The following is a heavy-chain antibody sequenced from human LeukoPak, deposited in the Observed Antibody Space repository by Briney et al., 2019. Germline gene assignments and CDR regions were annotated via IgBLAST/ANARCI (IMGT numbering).Heavy chain of an antibody. CDR2: ISGSGGNT. J-gene: IGHJ4*02. CDR3: AKHRAAVVTDFDY. CDR1: GFTFSSYA. D-gene: IGHD4-23*01. Sequence: GGSLRLSCAASGFTFSSYAMSWVRQAPGKGLEWVSGISGSGGNTYYADSVKGRFTISRDNSKNTLYLQMNSPGAEDTAVYYCAKHRAAVVTDFDYWGQGTLVTVSS. V-gene: IGHV3-23*01.